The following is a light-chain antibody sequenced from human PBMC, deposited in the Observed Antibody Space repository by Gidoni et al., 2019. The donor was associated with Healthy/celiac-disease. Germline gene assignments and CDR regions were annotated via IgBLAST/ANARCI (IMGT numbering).Light chain of an antibody. J-gene: IGLJ2*01. Sequence: SYELTQPPSVPVSPGQTARITCSGDALPKQYAYWYQQKPGQAPVLVLYKDSERPSGIPERFSGSSSGTTVTLTISGVQAEDEADYYCQSADSSVVFGGGTKLTVL. CDR3: QSADSSVV. V-gene: IGLV3-25*03. CDR2: KDS. CDR1: ALPKQY.